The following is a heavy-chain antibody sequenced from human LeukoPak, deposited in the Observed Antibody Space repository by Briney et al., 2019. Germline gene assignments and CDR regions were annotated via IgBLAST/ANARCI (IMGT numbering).Heavy chain of an antibody. CDR3: ARRPGYRVRSGGYSYGRYYYYMDV. V-gene: IGHV3-21*01. J-gene: IGHJ6*03. CDR2: ISGSSSYI. D-gene: IGHD5-18*01. CDR1: GFTFSSYA. Sequence: PGGSLRLSCAASGFTFSSYAMSWVRQAPGKGLEWVSSISGSSSYIYYADSVKGRFTISRDNAKNLLYLQMNSLRAEDTAVYYCARRPGYRVRSGGYSYGRYYYYMDVWGKGTTVTISS.